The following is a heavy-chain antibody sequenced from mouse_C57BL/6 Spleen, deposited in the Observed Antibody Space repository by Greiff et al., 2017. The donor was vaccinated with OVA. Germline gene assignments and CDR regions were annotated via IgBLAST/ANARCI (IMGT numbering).Heavy chain of an antibody. D-gene: IGHD2-4*01. CDR3: TRDLYDYDDWFAY. J-gene: IGHJ3*01. CDR1: GYTFTDYE. CDR2: IDPETGGT. Sequence: VQLQESGAELVRPGASVTLSCKASGYTFTDYEMHWVKQTPVHGLEWIGAIDPETGGTAYNQKFKGKAILTADKSSSTAYMELRSLTSEDSAVYYCTRDLYDYDDWFAYWGQGTLVTVSA. V-gene: IGHV1-15*01.